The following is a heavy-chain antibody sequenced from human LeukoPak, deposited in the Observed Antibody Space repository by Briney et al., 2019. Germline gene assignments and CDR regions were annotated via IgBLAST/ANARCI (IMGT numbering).Heavy chain of an antibody. V-gene: IGHV4-39*02. CDR3: AREGEHYDFLTGYRTGPNAFDL. CDR1: GGSISSSSYY. CDR2: IYYSATT. J-gene: IGHJ3*01. Sequence: SETLSLTCAVSGGSISSSSYYWGWIRQPPGKGLEWIVSIYYSATTYSNPSLNSRATISVDTTNNQSSLKLTSVPAADTAVYYCAREGEHYDFLTGYRTGPNAFDLWGQGTMLTVSS. D-gene: IGHD3-9*01.